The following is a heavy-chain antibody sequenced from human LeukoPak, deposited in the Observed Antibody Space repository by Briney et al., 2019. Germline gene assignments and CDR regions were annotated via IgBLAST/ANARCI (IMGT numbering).Heavy chain of an antibody. D-gene: IGHD3-16*01. CDR3: AKDHVTWGNRYFDH. CDR2: IGHDGTKI. J-gene: IGHJ4*02. CDR1: GLTFSTYG. Sequence: GGSLRLSCAASGLTFSTYGMHWFRQAPGKGLEWVAFIGHDGTKIYYADSVQGRFTISRDNSKNTLYLEMNSLSGEDTALYYCAKDHVTWGNRYFDHWGQGTLGTVSS. V-gene: IGHV3-30*02.